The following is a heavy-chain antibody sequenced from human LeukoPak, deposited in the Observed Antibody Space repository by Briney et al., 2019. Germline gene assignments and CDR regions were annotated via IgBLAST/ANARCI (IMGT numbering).Heavy chain of an antibody. V-gene: IGHV3-48*01. J-gene: IGHJ5*02. D-gene: IGHD4-11*01. CDR1: GFSFSDYS. CDR3: ARSFNYVGWFDP. Sequence: PGGSLRLSCAASGFSFSDYSMNWVRQAPGKGLEWVSYISRSSSPIYYADSVKGRFIISRDNAKNSLYLQMNSLRAEDTAVYYCARSFNYVGWFDPWGQGTLVTVSS. CDR2: ISRSSSPI.